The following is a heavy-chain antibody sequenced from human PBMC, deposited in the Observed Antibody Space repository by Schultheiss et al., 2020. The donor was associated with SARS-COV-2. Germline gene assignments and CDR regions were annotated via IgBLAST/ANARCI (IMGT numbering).Heavy chain of an antibody. Sequence: SQTLSLTCAVYGGSFSGYYWSWIRQPPGKGLEWIGEINHSGSTNYNPSLKSRVTISVDTSKNQFSLKLSSVTAADTAVYYCARARQYYYDSSGYTYYFDYWGQGTLVTVSS. CDR1: GGSFSGYY. V-gene: IGHV4-34*01. CDR3: ARARQYYYDSSGYTYYFDY. CDR2: INHSGST. J-gene: IGHJ4*02. D-gene: IGHD3-22*01.